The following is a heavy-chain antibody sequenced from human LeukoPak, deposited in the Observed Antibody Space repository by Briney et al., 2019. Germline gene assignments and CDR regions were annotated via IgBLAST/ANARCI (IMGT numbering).Heavy chain of an antibody. V-gene: IGHV4-59*01. D-gene: IGHD3-3*01. Sequence: SETLSLTCTVSGGSISSYYWSWIRQPPGKGLEWIGYIYYSGSTNYNPSLKSRVTISVDTSKNQFSLKLSSVTAADTAVYYCAREPDFWSGGGLYNYYYYYMDVWGKGTTVTVSS. CDR2: IYYSGST. J-gene: IGHJ6*03. CDR3: AREPDFWSGGGLYNYYYYYMDV. CDR1: GGSISSYY.